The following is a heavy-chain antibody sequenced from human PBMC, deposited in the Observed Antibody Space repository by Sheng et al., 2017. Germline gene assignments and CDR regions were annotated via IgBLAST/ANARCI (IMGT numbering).Heavy chain of an antibody. CDR3: ARRTRIQLWLGY. CDR1: GGSFSGYY. Sequence: QVQLQQWGAGLLKPSETLSLTCAVYGGSFSGYYWSWIRQPPGKGLEWIGEINHSGSTNYNPSLKSRVTISVDTSKNQFSLKLSSVTAADTAVYYCARRTRIQLWLGYWGQGTXVTVSS. V-gene: IGHV4-34*01. J-gene: IGHJ4*02. D-gene: IGHD5-18*01. CDR2: INHSGST.